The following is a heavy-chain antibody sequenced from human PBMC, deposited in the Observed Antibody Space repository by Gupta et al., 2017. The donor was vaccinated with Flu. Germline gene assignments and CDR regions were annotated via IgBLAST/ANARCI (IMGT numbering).Heavy chain of an antibody. D-gene: IGHD1-26*01. CDR3: ARGWRSGSYYYPGGGTLNGYFQH. Sequence: QVQLQQWGAGLLKPSETLSLTCAVYGGSFSGYYWSWIRQPPGKGLEWIGEINHSGSTNYNPSLKSRVTISVDTSKNQFSLKLSSVTAADTAVYYCARGWRSGSYYYPGGGTLNGYFQHWGQGTLVTVSS. J-gene: IGHJ1*01. CDR1: GGSFSGYY. V-gene: IGHV4-34*01. CDR2: INHSGST.